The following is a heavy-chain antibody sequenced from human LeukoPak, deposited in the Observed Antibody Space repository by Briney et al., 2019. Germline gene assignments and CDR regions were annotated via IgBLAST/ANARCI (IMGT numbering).Heavy chain of an antibody. Sequence: GGSLRLSCSASGFTFSSYEMNWVRQAPGKGLEWVSYISSSGSTIYYADSVKGRFTISRDNAKNSLYLQMNSLRAEDTAVYYCARDSSGWYRFEYWGQGTLVTLSS. J-gene: IGHJ4*02. CDR2: ISSSGSTI. CDR3: ARDSSGWYRFEY. D-gene: IGHD6-19*01. V-gene: IGHV3-48*03. CDR1: GFTFSSYE.